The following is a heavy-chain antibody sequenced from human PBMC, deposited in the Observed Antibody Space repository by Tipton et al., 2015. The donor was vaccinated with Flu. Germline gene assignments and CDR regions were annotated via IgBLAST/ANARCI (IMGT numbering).Heavy chain of an antibody. D-gene: IGHD3-16*01. CDR1: GFTFSNYW. J-gene: IGHJ5*02. Sequence: SLRLSCAASGFTFSNYWMHWVRQGPGKGLEWVAHINQNGSEKAYVESVQGRFTISRDNAKNSLFLQMHSLRAEDTAIYYCVRFAGGSWGQGTLVTVSS. V-gene: IGHV3-7*01. CDR2: INQNGSEK. CDR3: VRFAGGS.